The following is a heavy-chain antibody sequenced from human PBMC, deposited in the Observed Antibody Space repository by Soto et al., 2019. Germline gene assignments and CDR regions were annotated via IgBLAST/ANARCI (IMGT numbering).Heavy chain of an antibody. CDR1: GFTFSSYS. V-gene: IGHV3-48*02. D-gene: IGHD1-7*01. J-gene: IGHJ4*02. CDR2: ISSSSSTI. Sequence: EVQLVESGGGLVQPGGSLRRSCAASGFTFSSYSMNWVRQAPGKGLEWVSYISSSSSTIYYADSVKGRFTISRDNAKNSLSLQMNSLRDEDTAVYYCARDPHNWNYAGFDYWGQGTLVTVSS. CDR3: ARDPHNWNYAGFDY.